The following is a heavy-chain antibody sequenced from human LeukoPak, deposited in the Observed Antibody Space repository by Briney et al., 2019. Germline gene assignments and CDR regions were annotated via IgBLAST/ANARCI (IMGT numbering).Heavy chain of an antibody. CDR3: ARVRTSYSNYGFDAFDI. D-gene: IGHD4-11*01. Sequence: SETLSLTCTVSGGSISSYYWSWLRQPPGKGLEWIGYIYYSGSTNYNPSLKSRVTISVDTSKNQFSLKLSSVTAADTAVYYCARVRTSYSNYGFDAFDIWGQGTMVTVSS. CDR2: IYYSGST. V-gene: IGHV4-59*01. J-gene: IGHJ3*02. CDR1: GGSISSYY.